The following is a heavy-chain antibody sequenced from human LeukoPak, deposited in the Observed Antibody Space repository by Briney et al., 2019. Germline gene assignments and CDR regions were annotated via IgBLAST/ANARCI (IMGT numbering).Heavy chain of an antibody. Sequence: PGGSLRLSCAASGFTFTDYYMSWIRQAPGKGLEWVSYLSTSTTFINYADSVRGRFTISRDNAKNSLYPQMNSLRAEDTAVYYCARSPDVVETWFDLWGQGTLVTVSS. V-gene: IGHV3-11*03. D-gene: IGHD2-21*01. J-gene: IGHJ5*02. CDR2: LSTSTTFI. CDR3: ARSPDVVETWFDL. CDR1: GFTFTDYY.